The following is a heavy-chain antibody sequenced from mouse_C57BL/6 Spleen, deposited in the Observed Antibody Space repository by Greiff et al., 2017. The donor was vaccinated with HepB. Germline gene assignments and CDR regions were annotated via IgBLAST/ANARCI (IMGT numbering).Heavy chain of an antibody. D-gene: IGHD1-1*01. V-gene: IGHV1-54*01. CDR2: INPGSGGT. J-gene: IGHJ1*03. CDR3: AQITHFDV. CDR1: GYAFTNYL. Sequence: QVQLQQSGAELVRPGTSVKVSCKASGYAFTNYLIEWVKQRPGQGLEWIGVINPGSGGTNYNEKFKGKATLTADKSSSTAYMQLSSLTSEDSAVYFCAQITHFDVWGTGTTVTVSS.